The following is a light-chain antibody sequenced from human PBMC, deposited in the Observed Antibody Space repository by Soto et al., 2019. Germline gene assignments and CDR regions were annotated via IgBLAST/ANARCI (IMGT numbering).Light chain of an antibody. Sequence: DIQMTQSPSTLSASVGDRVTITCRASQSISSWLAWYQQKPGKAPKLLIYKTSNLESGVPSRFSGSGSGTEFSLTIGSLQPDDFAPYYCQQYQSFSLTFGGGTGVEVK. CDR2: KTS. V-gene: IGKV1-5*03. CDR3: QQYQSFSLT. J-gene: IGKJ4*01. CDR1: QSISSW.